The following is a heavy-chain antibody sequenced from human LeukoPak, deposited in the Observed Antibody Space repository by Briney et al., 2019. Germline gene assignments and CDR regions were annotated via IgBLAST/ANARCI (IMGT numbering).Heavy chain of an antibody. V-gene: IGHV1-18*01. CDR3: ARDISRATAMVTPLDY. CDR1: GYTFTSYG. D-gene: IGHD5-18*01. CDR2: ISAYNGNT. J-gene: IGHJ4*02. Sequence: ASVKVSCKASGYTFTSYGISWVRQAPGQGLEWMGWISAYNGNTNYAQKLQGRVTMTTDTSTSTAYMELRSLRYDDTAVYYCARDISRATAMVTPLDYWGQGTLVTVSS.